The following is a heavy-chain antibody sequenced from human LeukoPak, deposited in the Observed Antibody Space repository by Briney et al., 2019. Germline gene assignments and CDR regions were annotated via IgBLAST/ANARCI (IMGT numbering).Heavy chain of an antibody. CDR2: IIPILGIA. V-gene: IGHV1-69*04. D-gene: IGHD5-12*01. J-gene: IGHJ4*02. Sequence: ASVKVSCKASGGTFSSYAISWVRQAPGQGLEWMGRIIPILGIANYAQKFQGRVTITADKSTSTAYMELSSLRSEDTAVYHCARENANSGSSGWGQGTLVTVSS. CDR3: ARENANSGSSG. CDR1: GGTFSSYA.